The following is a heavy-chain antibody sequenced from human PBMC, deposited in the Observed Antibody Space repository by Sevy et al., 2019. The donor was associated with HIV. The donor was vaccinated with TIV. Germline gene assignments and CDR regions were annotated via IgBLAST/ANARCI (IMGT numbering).Heavy chain of an antibody. D-gene: IGHD3-10*01. Sequence: GGCLRLSCAASGFTFSSYGMHCVRQAPGKGLEWVAVISYDGSNKYYADSVKGRFTISRDNSKNTLYLQMNSLRAEDTDVDYCAKVNGSGITHDYYYGMDVWGQGTLVTVSS. V-gene: IGHV3-30*18. CDR3: AKVNGSGITHDYYYGMDV. J-gene: IGHJ6*02. CDR1: GFTFSSYG. CDR2: ISYDGSNK.